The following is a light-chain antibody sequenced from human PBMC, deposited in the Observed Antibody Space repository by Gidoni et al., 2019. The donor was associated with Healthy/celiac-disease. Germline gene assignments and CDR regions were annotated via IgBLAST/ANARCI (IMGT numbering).Light chain of an antibody. CDR2: AAS. CDR3: QQYDNLRVT. J-gene: IGKJ1*01. CDR1: QDISNY. V-gene: IGKV1-33*01. Sequence: DIQMTQSPSSLSASVGDRVTITCQASQDISNYLNWYQQKPGKAPKLLIYAASNLEKGVPSRFSGSGSGTDFTFTISSLQPEDFATYYCQQYDNLRVTFGQGTKVEIK.